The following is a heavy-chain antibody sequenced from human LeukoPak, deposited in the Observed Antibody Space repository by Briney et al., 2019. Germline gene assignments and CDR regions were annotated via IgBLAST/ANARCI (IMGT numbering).Heavy chain of an antibody. V-gene: IGHV1-8*01. CDR1: GYTLTSYD. CDR3: ARGPDYVWGSSPLFDY. CDR2: MYPNRGTT. Sequence: GASVKVSCKASGYTLTSYDINWVRQATGQGLAWMGWMYPNRGTTGYAQKFQGRVTMTRNTSISTAYMELSSQRSEDTAVYYCARGPDYVWGSSPLFDYWGQGTLVTVSS. D-gene: IGHD3-16*01. J-gene: IGHJ4*02.